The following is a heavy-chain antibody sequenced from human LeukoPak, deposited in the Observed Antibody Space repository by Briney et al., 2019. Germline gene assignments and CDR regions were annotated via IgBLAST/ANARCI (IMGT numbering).Heavy chain of an antibody. CDR1: GGSISSGDYY. Sequence: SETLSLTCTVSGGSISSGDYYWSWIRQPPGKGLEWIGCIYYSGSTYYNPSLKSRVTISVDTSKNQFSLKLSSVTAADTAVYCCARVAGYCSSTSCYRLRSHYYYYYMDVWGKGTTVTVSS. D-gene: IGHD2-2*02. J-gene: IGHJ6*03. V-gene: IGHV4-30-4*08. CDR2: IYYSGST. CDR3: ARVAGYCSSTSCYRLRSHYYYYYMDV.